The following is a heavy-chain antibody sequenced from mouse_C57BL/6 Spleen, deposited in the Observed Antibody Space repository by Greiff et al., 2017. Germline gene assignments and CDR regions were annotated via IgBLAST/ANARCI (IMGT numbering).Heavy chain of an antibody. CDR3: ARRNDYVDY. D-gene: IGHD2-3*01. V-gene: IGHV1-69*01. Sequence: QVQLQQPGAELVMPGASVKLSCKASGYTFTSYWMHWVKQRPGQGLEWIGEIDPSDSYTNYNQKFKGKSTVTVDKSSSTAYMQLSSLTSEDSAVYYCARRNDYVDYWGQGTTLTVSS. CDR2: IDPSDSYT. CDR1: GYTFTSYW. J-gene: IGHJ2*01.